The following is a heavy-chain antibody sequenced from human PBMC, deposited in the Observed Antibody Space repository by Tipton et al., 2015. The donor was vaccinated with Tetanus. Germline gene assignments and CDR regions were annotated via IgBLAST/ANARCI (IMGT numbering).Heavy chain of an antibody. Sequence: TLSLTCTVSGGSISSSSYYWGWIRQPPGKGLEWIGSIYYSGSTYYNPSLKSRVTISVDTPKNQFSLQLSSVTAADTAVYYCARQMATMGKRFDYWGQGTLVTVSS. CDR2: IYYSGST. J-gene: IGHJ4*02. CDR3: ARQMATMGKRFDY. V-gene: IGHV4-39*01. CDR1: GGSISSSSYY. D-gene: IGHD5-24*01.